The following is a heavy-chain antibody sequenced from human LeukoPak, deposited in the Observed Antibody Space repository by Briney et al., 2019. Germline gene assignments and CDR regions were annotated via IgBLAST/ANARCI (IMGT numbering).Heavy chain of an antibody. CDR1: GYTFTGYY. D-gene: IGHD6-13*01. CDR3: ARGPPTGYSSSWYPINYYFDY. V-gene: IGHV1-2*06. Sequence: ASVKVSCKASGYTFTGYYMHWVRQAPGQGLEWMGRINPNSGGTNYAQKFQGRVTITTDESTSTAYMELSSLRSEDTAVYYCARGPPTGYSSSWYPINYYFDYWGQGTLVTVSS. J-gene: IGHJ4*02. CDR2: INPNSGGT.